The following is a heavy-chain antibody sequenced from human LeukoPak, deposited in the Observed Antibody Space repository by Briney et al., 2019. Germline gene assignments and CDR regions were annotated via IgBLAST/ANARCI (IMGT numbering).Heavy chain of an antibody. D-gene: IGHD3-3*01. V-gene: IGHV3-33*01. J-gene: IGHJ6*02. CDR1: GFTFSSYG. CDR3: ARSYYDFWSGYSTPVYYYGMDV. Sequence: PGGSLRLSCAASGFTFSSYGMHWVRQAPGKGLEWVAVIWYDGSNKYYADSVKGRFTISRDNSKNTLYLQMNSLRAEDTAVYYCARSYYDFWSGYSTPVYYYGMDVWGQGTTVTVSS. CDR2: IWYDGSNK.